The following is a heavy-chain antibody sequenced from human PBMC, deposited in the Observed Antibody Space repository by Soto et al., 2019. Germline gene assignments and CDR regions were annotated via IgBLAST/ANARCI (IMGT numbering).Heavy chain of an antibody. D-gene: IGHD4-17*01. CDR2: IKQDGSEK. CDR1: GFTFSSYW. Sequence: GGSLRLSCAASGFTFSSYWMSWVRQAPGKGLEWVANIKQDGSEKYYVDSVKGRFTISRDNAKNSLYLQMNSLRAEDTAVYYCARVDYGDYVLVDPWGQGTLVTVSS. J-gene: IGHJ5*02. CDR3: ARVDYGDYVLVDP. V-gene: IGHV3-7*01.